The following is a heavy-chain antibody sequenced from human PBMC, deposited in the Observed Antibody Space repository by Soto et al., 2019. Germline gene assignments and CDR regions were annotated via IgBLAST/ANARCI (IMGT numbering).Heavy chain of an antibody. J-gene: IGHJ6*02. CDR1: GYTFTNYA. CDR3: ARDLHYYGSGYGMDV. CDR2: INTGTGNT. Sequence: QVQLVQSGAEVKKPGASVKVSCKASGYTFTNYAMHWVRQAPGQRLEWMGWINTGTGNTKYSEKFQGRATITRDTSASTAYMELSSLKSEDTAVYSCARDLHYYGSGYGMDVWGQGTTVTVSS. V-gene: IGHV1-3*04. D-gene: IGHD3-10*01.